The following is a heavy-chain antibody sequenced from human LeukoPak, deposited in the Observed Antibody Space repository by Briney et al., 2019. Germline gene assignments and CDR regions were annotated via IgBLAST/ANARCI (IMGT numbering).Heavy chain of an antibody. V-gene: IGHV1-2*02. CDR1: GYTFTGYY. CDR3: ARHYYDILTGYHFDY. J-gene: IGHJ4*02. Sequence: ASVKVSCKASGYTFTGYYMHWVRQAPGQGLEWMGWINPNSGGTNYAQKFQGRATMTRDTSISTAYMELSRLRSDDTAVYYCARHYYDILTGYHFDYWGQGTLVTVSS. CDR2: INPNSGGT. D-gene: IGHD3-9*01.